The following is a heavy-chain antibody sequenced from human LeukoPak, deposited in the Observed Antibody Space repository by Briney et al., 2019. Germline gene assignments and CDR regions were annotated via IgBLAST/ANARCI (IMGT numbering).Heavy chain of an antibody. J-gene: IGHJ4*02. CDR1: GGSFSGYY. D-gene: IGHD3-16*01. Sequence: KASETLSLTCAVYGGSFSGYYWSWIRQPPGKGLEWIGEINHSGSTNYNPSLKSRVTISVDTSKNQFSLKLSSVTAADTAVYYCARVAWGPFDYWGQGTLVTVSS. CDR3: ARVAWGPFDY. V-gene: IGHV4-34*01. CDR2: INHSGST.